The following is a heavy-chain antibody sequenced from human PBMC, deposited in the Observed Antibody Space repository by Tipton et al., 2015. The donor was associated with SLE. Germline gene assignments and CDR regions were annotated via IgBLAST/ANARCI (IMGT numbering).Heavy chain of an antibody. D-gene: IGHD3-3*01. CDR3: ARVWSAWRNAFDI. V-gene: IGHV3-30*04. Sequence: SLRLSCAASGFTFSYYTVHWVRQAPGRGLEWVAVISFDGSNKFYGDSVKGRFTISRDNSKNTLYLQMNSLRAEDTAVYYCARVWSAWRNAFDIWGQGTMVTVSS. J-gene: IGHJ3*02. CDR2: ISFDGSNK. CDR1: GFTFSYYT.